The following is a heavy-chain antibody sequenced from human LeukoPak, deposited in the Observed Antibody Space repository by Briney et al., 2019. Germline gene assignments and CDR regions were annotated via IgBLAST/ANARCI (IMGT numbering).Heavy chain of an antibody. CDR2: MRYDENNK. CDR3: AKDWRAYCGGDCYSYFDY. D-gene: IGHD2-21*02. J-gene: IGHJ4*02. CDR1: GFTFSSYG. Sequence: GGSLRLSCAASGFTFSSYGMHWVRQAPGKGLECVAFMRYDENNKYYADSVKGRFTISRDNSKNTLYLQMNSLRAEDTAVYYCAKDWRAYCGGDCYSYFDYWGQGTLVTVPS. V-gene: IGHV3-30*02.